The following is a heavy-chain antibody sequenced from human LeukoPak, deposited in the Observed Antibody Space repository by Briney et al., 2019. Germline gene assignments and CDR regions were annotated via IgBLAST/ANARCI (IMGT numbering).Heavy chain of an antibody. D-gene: IGHD3-3*01. Sequence: PSETLSLTCAVSGGSISSGGYSWSWIRQPPGKGLEWIGYIYHSGSTYYNPSLKSRVTISVDRSKNQFSLKLSSVTAADTAVYYCARAQRFVDYWGQEPWSPSPQ. CDR2: IYHSGST. CDR3: ARAQRFVDY. J-gene: IGHJ4*01. CDR1: GGSISSGGYS. V-gene: IGHV4-30-2*01.